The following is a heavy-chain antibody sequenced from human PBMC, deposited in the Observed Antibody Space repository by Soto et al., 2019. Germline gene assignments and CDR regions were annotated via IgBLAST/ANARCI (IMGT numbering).Heavy chain of an antibody. CDR3: ASDLGGIAAAGTDY. J-gene: IGHJ4*02. D-gene: IGHD6-13*01. CDR2: IIPIFGTA. V-gene: IGHV1-69*13. Sequence: EASVKVSCKASGGTFSSYAISWVRQAPGQGLEWMGGIIPIFGTANYAQKFQGRVTITADESTSTAYMELSSLRSEDTAVYYCASDLGGIAAAGTDYWGQGTLVTVSS. CDR1: GGTFSSYA.